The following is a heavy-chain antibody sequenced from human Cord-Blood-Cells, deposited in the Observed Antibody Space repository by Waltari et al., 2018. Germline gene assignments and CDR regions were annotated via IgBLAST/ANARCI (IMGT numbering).Heavy chain of an antibody. CDR2: INPNSGGT. J-gene: IGHJ4*02. V-gene: IGHV1-2*04. CDR3: ARAQSPYSSSWYFDY. D-gene: IGHD6-13*01. Sequence: QVQLVQYGAEVKKPGASVQVSCKASGYTFTGYYMHWVRQATGQGLEWMGGINPNSGGTNYAQKLQGWVTRTRDTPISTAYMELSSLRSDDTAVYYCARAQSPYSSSWYFDYWGQGTLVTVSS. CDR1: GYTFTGYY.